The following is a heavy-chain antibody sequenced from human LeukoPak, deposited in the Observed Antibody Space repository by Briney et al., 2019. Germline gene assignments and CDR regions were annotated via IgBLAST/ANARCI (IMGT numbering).Heavy chain of an antibody. CDR1: GGSISSYY. J-gene: IGHJ6*03. Sequence: PSETLSLTCTVSGGSISSYYWSWIRQPAGKGLEWIGHIYTSGSTNYNSSLKSRVTMSVDTSKNQFSLKLSSMTAADTAVYYCARDFGSGYYYYYMDVWGKGTTVTVSS. V-gene: IGHV4-4*07. CDR3: ARDFGSGYYYYYMDV. D-gene: IGHD3-10*01. CDR2: IYTSGST.